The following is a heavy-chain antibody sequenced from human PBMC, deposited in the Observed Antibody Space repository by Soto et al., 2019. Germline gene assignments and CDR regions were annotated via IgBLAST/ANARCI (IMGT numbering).Heavy chain of an antibody. CDR1: GFTFSSYS. D-gene: IGHD3-10*01. CDR3: ARDPLGVGEYEAH. Sequence: GGSLRLSCAASGFTFSSYSLNWVRRAPGKGLEWVSYISSSSSTIYYAGSVKGRFTISRDNAKNSLYLQMNSLRDEDTAVYYCARDPLGVGEYEAHWGQGTLVTV. J-gene: IGHJ4*02. V-gene: IGHV3-48*02. CDR2: ISSSSSTI.